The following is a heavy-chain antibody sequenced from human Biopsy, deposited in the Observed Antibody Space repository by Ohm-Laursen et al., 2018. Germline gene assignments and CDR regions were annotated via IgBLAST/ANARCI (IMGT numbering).Heavy chain of an antibody. Sequence: ASVTVSCQASGYSFTSYYMHWLRQAPGQGLEWMGMINPSGSTTSYPQIFQGRVTMTRDTSESTVYMELSSRRSADTAVYFCARNTGWYGDLYYFDYWGQGTLVTVSS. J-gene: IGHJ4*02. D-gene: IGHD6-19*01. CDR3: ARNTGWYGDLYYFDY. V-gene: IGHV1-46*01. CDR1: GYSFTSYY. CDR2: INPSGSTT.